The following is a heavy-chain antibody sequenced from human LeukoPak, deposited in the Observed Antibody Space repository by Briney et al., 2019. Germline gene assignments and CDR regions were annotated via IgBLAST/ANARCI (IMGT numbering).Heavy chain of an antibody. Sequence: PGGSLRLSCAASGFTFSSYGMHWVRQAPGKGLEWVAVIWYDGSNKYYADSVKGRFTISRDNSKNTLYLQMNSLRAEDTAVYYCARDLGVGATKDYGGQGTLVTVSS. CDR1: GFTFSSYG. D-gene: IGHD1-26*01. CDR2: IWYDGSNK. V-gene: IGHV3-33*01. CDR3: ARDLGVGATKDY. J-gene: IGHJ4*02.